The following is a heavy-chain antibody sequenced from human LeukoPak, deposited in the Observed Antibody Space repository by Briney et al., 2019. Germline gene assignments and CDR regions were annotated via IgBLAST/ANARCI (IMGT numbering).Heavy chain of an antibody. CDR1: GGTFSSYA. D-gene: IGHD3-22*01. J-gene: IGHJ4*02. V-gene: IGHV1-69*05. Sequence: ASVKVSCKASGGTFSSYAISWVRQAPGQGLEWMGGIIPIFGTANYAQKFQGRVTITTDESTSTAYMELSSLRSEDTAVYYCATGNSSGYYQFDYWGQGTLVTVSS. CDR2: IIPIFGTA. CDR3: ATGNSSGYYQFDY.